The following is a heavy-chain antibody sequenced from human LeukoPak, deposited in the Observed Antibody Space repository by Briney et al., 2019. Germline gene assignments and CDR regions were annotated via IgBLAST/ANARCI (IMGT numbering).Heavy chain of an antibody. Sequence: GGSLRLSCAASGFTFSSYGMHWVRQAPGKGLEWVAVISYDGSNKYYADSVKGRFTISRDNSKNTLYLQMNSLRAEDTAVYYCAKVLTMVRGAAHDYWGQGTLVTVSS. CDR3: AKVLTMVRGAAHDY. D-gene: IGHD3-10*01. CDR2: ISYDGSNK. V-gene: IGHV3-30*18. CDR1: GFTFSSYG. J-gene: IGHJ4*02.